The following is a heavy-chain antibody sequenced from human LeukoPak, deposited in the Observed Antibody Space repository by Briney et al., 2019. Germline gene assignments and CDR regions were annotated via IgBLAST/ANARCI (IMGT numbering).Heavy chain of an antibody. CDR3: ARETGLYYFDY. J-gene: IGHJ4*02. Sequence: PSQTLSLTCTVSGGSISSGDYYWNWIRQPPGRGLEWIGHIYYSGSTYYNPPHKSRVTISVDTSKNQFSLKLSSVTAADTAVYFCARETGLYYFDYWGQGTLVTVSS. CDR1: GGSISSGDYY. D-gene: IGHD1-14*01. CDR2: IYYSGST. V-gene: IGHV4-30-4*01.